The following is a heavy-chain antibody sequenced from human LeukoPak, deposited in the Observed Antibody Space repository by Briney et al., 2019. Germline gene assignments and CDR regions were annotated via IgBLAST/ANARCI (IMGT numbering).Heavy chain of an antibody. CDR3: GADGYTTASN. J-gene: IGHJ4*02. CDR2: VSTNSSGT. CDR1: GYTLTDYY. D-gene: IGHD5-18*01. Sequence: ASVKVSCKASGYTLTDYYMNWVRQAPGQGLEWMGWVSTNSSGTNYAQKFQGRVTMTRDTAISTAYMELSSLRSDDTAVYYSGADGYTTASNWGQGTLVTASS. V-gene: IGHV1-2*02.